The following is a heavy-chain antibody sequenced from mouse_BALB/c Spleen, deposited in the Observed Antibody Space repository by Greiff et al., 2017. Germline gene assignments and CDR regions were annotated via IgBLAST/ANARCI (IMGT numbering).Heavy chain of an antibody. V-gene: IGHV3-6*02. Sequence: ESGPGLVKPSQSLSLTCSVTGYSITSGYYWNWIRQFPGNKLEWMGYISYDGSNNYNPSLKNRISITRDTSKNQFFLKLNSVTTEDTATYYCATYYRYGGDYWGQGTTLTVSS. CDR1: GYSITSGYY. J-gene: IGHJ2*01. CDR2: ISYDGSN. CDR3: ATYYRYGGDY. D-gene: IGHD2-14*01.